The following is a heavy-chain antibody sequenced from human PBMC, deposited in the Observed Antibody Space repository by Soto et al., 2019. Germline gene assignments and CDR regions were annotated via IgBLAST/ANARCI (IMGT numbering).Heavy chain of an antibody. V-gene: IGHV1-18*01. CDR3: GREAGDYDWYFAL. D-gene: IGHD4-17*01. CDR2: SSPKSGDT. J-gene: IGHJ2*01. Sequence: QVQLLQSGAEVKEPGASVKVSCKTSGYMFSSHGLYWVRQAPGQGLAWMGWSSPKSGDTNYVQSLQGRLTLSTDTSTSTAYLELRSLTSDDTAVYYCGREAGDYDWYFALGGRGTPVTVSS. CDR1: GYMFSSHG.